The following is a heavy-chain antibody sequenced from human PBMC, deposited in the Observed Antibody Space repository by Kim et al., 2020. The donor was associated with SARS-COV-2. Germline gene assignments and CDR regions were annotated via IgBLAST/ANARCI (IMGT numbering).Heavy chain of an antibody. V-gene: IGHV1-69*13. Sequence: SVKVSCKASGGTFSSYAISWVRQAPGQGLEWMGGIIPIFGTANYAQKFQGRVTITADESTSTAYMELSSLRSEDTAVYYCARETWNDEADYNWFDPWGQGTLVTVSS. CDR1: GGTFSSYA. J-gene: IGHJ5*02. D-gene: IGHD1-1*01. CDR2: IIPIFGTA. CDR3: ARETWNDEADYNWFDP.